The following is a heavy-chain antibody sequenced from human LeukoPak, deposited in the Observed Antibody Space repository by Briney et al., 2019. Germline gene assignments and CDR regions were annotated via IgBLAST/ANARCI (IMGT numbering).Heavy chain of an antibody. J-gene: IGHJ2*01. CDR2: IYYTGST. Sequence: SETLSLTCTVSGDSISRSGYYWGWIRQPPGKGLEWIGNIYYTGSTYYNSSLKSRITISVHTSKNQFSLTLSSVTAADTAVYYCARVPYYFEISGFSFDVWGRGTLVTVSS. CDR3: ARVPYYFEISGFSFDV. D-gene: IGHD3-22*01. V-gene: IGHV4-39*01. CDR1: GDSISRSGYY.